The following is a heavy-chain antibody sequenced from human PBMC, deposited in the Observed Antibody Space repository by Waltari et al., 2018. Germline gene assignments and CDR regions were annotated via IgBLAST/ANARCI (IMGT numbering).Heavy chain of an antibody. CDR1: GGSISSSSYY. V-gene: IGHV3-23*01. D-gene: IGHD3-10*01. Sequence: LQLQESGPGLVKPSETPSLTCTVSGGSISSSSYYWGWIRQPPGKGLEWVSAISGSGGSTYDADSVNGRFTISRDNSKNTLYLQMNSLRAEDTAVYYCAKDYRGFGELLGLHYYYGMDVWGQGTTVIVSS. CDR3: AKDYRGFGELLGLHYYYGMDV. CDR2: ISGSGGST. J-gene: IGHJ6*02.